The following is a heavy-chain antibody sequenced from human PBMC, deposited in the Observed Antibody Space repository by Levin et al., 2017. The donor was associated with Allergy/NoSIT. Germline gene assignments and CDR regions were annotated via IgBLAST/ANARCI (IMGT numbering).Heavy chain of an antibody. D-gene: IGHD3-10*01. J-gene: IGHJ4*02. V-gene: IGHV3-23*01. Sequence: GGSLRLSCAGSGFPFSSYAMSWVRQAPGKGLEWVSAISGSGGSTYYADSVKGRFTISRDNSKNTLSLQMNSLRAEDTAVYYCAKGMYVVWFGEWRTRVYRGQGTLVTVSS. CDR2: ISGSGGST. CDR3: AKGMYVVWFGEWRTRVY. CDR1: GFPFSSYA.